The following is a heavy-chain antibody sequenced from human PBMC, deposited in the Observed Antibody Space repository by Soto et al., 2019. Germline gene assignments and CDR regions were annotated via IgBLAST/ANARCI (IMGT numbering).Heavy chain of an antibody. Sequence: QVQLVQSGAEVKRPGASVKVSCKASGYTFSNYFINWVRQAPGQGLEWVGVINPKGGATTYAQKFQGRVNMTSDTSPNTIYMTLRSLTSEDTAFYYCARDEGFCSGGSCTGWFDPWGQGTLVTVSS. J-gene: IGHJ5*02. V-gene: IGHV1-46*01. D-gene: IGHD2-15*01. CDR1: GYTFSNYF. CDR3: ARDEGFCSGGSCTGWFDP. CDR2: INPKGGAT.